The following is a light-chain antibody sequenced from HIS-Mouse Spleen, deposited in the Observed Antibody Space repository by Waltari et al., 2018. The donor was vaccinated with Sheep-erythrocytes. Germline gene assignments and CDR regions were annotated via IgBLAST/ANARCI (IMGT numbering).Light chain of an antibody. CDR1: SRAVGGYNL. J-gene: IGLJ1*01. V-gene: IGLV2-14*01. CDR2: EVS. Sequence: QSALTQPASVSGSPGQSITISCPGTSRAVGGYNLLPWYQQHPGNAPKLMIYEVSNRPSGVSNRFSGSKSGNTASLTISGLQAEDEADYYCSSYTSSSTYVFGTGTKVTVL. CDR3: SSYTSSSTYV.